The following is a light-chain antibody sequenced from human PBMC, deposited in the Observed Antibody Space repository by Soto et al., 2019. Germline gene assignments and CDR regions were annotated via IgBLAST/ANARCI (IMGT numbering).Light chain of an antibody. CDR2: HVS. J-gene: IGLJ1*01. CDR1: SSDIGAYNY. CDR3: CTDAGTYKV. Sequence: QSVLTQPRSVSGSPGQSVTISCTGTSSDIGAYNYVSWYQQHPGKAPKLMIYHVSKRPSGAPDRFSGSKSGNAASLTISGLQAEDEADYYCCTDAGTYKVFGTGTKVTVL. V-gene: IGLV2-11*01.